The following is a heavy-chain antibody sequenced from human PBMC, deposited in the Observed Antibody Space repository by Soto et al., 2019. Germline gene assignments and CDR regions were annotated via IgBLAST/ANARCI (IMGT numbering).Heavy chain of an antibody. J-gene: IGHJ4*02. CDR2: IIPILGIA. CDR1: GGTFSSYT. Sequence: QVQLVQSGAEVKKPGSSVKVSCKASGGTFSSYTISWVRQAPGQGLEWMGRIIPILGIANYAQKFQGRVTITADKATSTAYMELSSLRSEDTAVYYCARDDPRYRIDYWGQGTLVTVSS. V-gene: IGHV1-69*08. CDR3: ARDDPRYRIDY. D-gene: IGHD3-16*01.